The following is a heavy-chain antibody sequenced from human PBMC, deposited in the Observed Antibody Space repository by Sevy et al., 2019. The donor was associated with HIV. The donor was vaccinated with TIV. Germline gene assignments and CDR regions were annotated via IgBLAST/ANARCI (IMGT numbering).Heavy chain of an antibody. CDR2: IYTSGST. J-gene: IGHJ5*02. D-gene: IGHD6-6*01. CDR3: ARGPLIAARYNWFDP. Sequence: SETLSLTCAVSGGSISSYYWSWIRQPAGKGLEWIGRIYTSGSTNYNPPLKSRVTMSVETSKNQFSLKLSSVTAADTAVYYCARGPLIAARYNWFDPWGQGTLVTVSS. CDR1: GGSISSYY. V-gene: IGHV4-4*07.